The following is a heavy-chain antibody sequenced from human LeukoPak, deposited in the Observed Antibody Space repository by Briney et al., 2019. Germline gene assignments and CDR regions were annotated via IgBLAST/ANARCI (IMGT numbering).Heavy chain of an antibody. CDR2: IIPILGIA. CDR1: GGTFSGYA. J-gene: IGHJ6*03. V-gene: IGHV1-69*04. D-gene: IGHD6-6*01. Sequence: ASVKVSCKASGGTFSGYAISWVRQAPGQGLEWRGRIIPILGIANYAQKFQGRVTITADESTSTAYMELSSLRSEDTAVYYCARHTGVAAPPDYYYYYMDVWGKGTTVTVSS. CDR3: ARHTGVAAPPDYYYYYMDV.